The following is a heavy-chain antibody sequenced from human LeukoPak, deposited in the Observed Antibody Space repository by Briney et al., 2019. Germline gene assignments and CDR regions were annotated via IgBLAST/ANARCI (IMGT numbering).Heavy chain of an antibody. CDR2: IKQDGSEK. V-gene: IGHV3-7*01. J-gene: IGHJ4*02. CDR1: GFTFSSYS. D-gene: IGHD3-16*02. CDR3: ARATYDYVWGSYRNDY. Sequence: GRSLRLSCAASGFTFSSYSMNWIRQAPGKGLEWVANIKQDGSEKYYVDSVKGRFTISRDNAKNSLYLQMNSLRAEDTAVYYCARATYDYVWGSYRNDYWGQGTLVTVSS.